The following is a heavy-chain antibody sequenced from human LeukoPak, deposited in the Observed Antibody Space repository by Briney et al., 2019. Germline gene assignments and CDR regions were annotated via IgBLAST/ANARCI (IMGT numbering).Heavy chain of an antibody. D-gene: IGHD2-2*01. V-gene: IGHV1-18*01. CDR2: ISAYNGNT. CDR1: GYTFTSYG. J-gene: IGHJ6*02. Sequence: ASVKVSCKASGYTFTSYGISWVRQAPGQGLEWMGWISAYNGNTNYAQKLQGSVTMTTDTSTSTTYMELRSLRSDDTAVYYCARERYQPYYYGMDVWGQGTTVTVSS. CDR3: ARERYQPYYYGMDV.